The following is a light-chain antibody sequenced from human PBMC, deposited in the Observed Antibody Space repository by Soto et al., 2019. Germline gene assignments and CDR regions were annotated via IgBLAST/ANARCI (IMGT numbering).Light chain of an antibody. CDR3: QSYDNSLSGYV. J-gene: IGLJ1*01. CDR1: RSNIGTGYD. V-gene: IGLV1-40*01. CDR2: GNS. Sequence: QSVLTQPPSVSGAPGQRVTISCTGSRSNIGTGYDVQWYQQLPGTAPKLLIYGNSNRPSGVPDRFSGSKSGTSASLAITGLQAEDEADYYCQSYDNSLSGYVFGSGTKVTVL.